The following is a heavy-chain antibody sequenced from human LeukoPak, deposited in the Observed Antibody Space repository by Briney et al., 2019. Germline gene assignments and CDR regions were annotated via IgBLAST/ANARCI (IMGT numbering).Heavy chain of an antibody. J-gene: IGHJ4*02. CDR2: FDPEDGET. Sequence: ASVKVSCKVSGYTLTELSMHWVRQAPGKGLEWMGGFDPEDGETIYAQKFQGRVTMTRNTSISTAYMELSSLRSEDTAVYYCARVHASLVPAADYWGQGTLVTVSS. CDR1: GYTLTELS. D-gene: IGHD2-2*01. V-gene: IGHV1-24*01. CDR3: ARVHASLVPAADY.